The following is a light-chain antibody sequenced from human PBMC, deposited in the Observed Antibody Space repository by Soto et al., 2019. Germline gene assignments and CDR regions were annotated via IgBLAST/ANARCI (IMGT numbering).Light chain of an antibody. V-gene: IGLV2-23*01. CDR2: EDI. CDR3: YTYAGGSTYL. CDR1: SSDVGSYSL. J-gene: IGLJ1*01. Sequence: QSVLTQPASVSGSPGQSITISCTGTSSDVGSYSLLSWYQHHPGKAPKLIIYEDIKGPSGVSNRFSGSESGNTASLRISGLQPEDAADYYCYTYAGGSTYLFGTGTKVTVL.